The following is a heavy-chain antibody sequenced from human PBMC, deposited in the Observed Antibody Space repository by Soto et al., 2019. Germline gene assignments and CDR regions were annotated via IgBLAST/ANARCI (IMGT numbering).Heavy chain of an antibody. CDR1: GYTFTSYD. V-gene: IGHV1-8*01. CDR3: ARVSMQQLFLFDY. D-gene: IGHD6-13*01. J-gene: IGHJ4*02. Sequence: ASVKVSCKASGYTFTSYDINWVRQATGQGLEWMGWMNPNSGNTGYAQKFQGRVTMTRNTSLSTAYMELSSLRSEDTAVYYCARVSMQQLFLFDYWGQGTLVTVSS. CDR2: MNPNSGNT.